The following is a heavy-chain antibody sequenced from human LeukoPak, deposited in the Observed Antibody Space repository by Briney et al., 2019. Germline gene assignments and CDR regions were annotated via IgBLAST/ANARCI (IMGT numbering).Heavy chain of an antibody. CDR1: GYTFTGYY. V-gene: IGHV1-2*04. CDR2: INPNSGGT. Sequence: ASVKVSCKASGYTFTGYYMHWVRQAPGQGLEWMGWINPNSGGTNYAQKFQGWVTMTRDTSTSTAYMELSRLRSDDTAVYYCARGGPSHSSGWDPYYYGMDVWGQGTTVTVSS. D-gene: IGHD6-19*01. J-gene: IGHJ6*02. CDR3: ARGGPSHSSGWDPYYYGMDV.